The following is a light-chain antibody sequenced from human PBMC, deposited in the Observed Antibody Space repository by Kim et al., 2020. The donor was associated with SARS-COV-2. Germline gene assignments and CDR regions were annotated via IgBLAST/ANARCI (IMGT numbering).Light chain of an antibody. CDR3: QQYGSSPLT. Sequence: SPGERATPSCRASQSISSNYLAWYQQKPGQAPRLLIYGASSRATGIPDRFSGSGSGTDFTLTISRLEPEDFAVYYCQQYGSSPLTFGGGTKVDIK. CDR2: GAS. J-gene: IGKJ4*01. V-gene: IGKV3-20*01. CDR1: QSISSNY.